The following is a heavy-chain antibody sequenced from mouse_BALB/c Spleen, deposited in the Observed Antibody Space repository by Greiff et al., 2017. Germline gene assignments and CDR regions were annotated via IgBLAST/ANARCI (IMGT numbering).Heavy chain of an antibody. J-gene: IGHJ2*01. Sequence: VQLQQSGPELVKPGASVKISCKASGYSFTGYYMHWVKQSHVKSLEWIGRINPYNGATSYNQNFKDKASLTVDKSSSTAYMELHSLTSEDSAVYYCARGGMGGNYEGAMDYWGQGTTLTVSS. CDR2: INPYNGAT. D-gene: IGHD2-1*01. CDR1: GYSFTGYY. CDR3: ARGGMGGNYEGAMDY. V-gene: IGHV1-31*01.